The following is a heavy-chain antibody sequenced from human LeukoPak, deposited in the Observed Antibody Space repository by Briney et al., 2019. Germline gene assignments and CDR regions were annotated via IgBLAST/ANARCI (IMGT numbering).Heavy chain of an antibody. D-gene: IGHD1-26*01. CDR1: GFTFTNYA. CDR2: LSASGSST. J-gene: IGHJ4*02. Sequence: GGSLRLSCAASGFTFTNYAMSWVRQAPGKGLEWVSALSASGSSTYHADSVKGRFTISRDNSKNMLYLQMNSLRAEDTAVYYCAKSIVGVSGFGYWGQGALVTVSS. V-gene: IGHV3-23*01. CDR3: AKSIVGVSGFGY.